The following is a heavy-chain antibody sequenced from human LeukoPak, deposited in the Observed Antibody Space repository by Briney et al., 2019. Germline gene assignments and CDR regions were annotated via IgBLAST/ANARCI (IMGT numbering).Heavy chain of an antibody. D-gene: IGHD6-19*01. CDR3: ARDRAYSSGRNFDY. V-gene: IGHV1-2*06. J-gene: IGHJ4*02. CDR2: INPNSGGT. Sequence: APVKVSCKASGYTFTGYYMHWVRQAPGQGLEWMGRINPNSGGTNYAQKFQGRVTMTRDTSISTAYMELSRLRSDDTAVYYCARDRAYSSGRNFDYWGQGTLVTVSS. CDR1: GYTFTGYY.